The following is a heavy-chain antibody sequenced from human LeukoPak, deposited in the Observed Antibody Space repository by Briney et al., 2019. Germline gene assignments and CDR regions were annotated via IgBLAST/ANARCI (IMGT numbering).Heavy chain of an antibody. CDR1: GGSISSGGYS. D-gene: IGHD3-3*01. CDR2: IYHSGST. J-gene: IGHJ4*02. CDR3: ARGIGSGYLFDY. V-gene: IGHV4-30-2*01. Sequence: SQTLSLTCAVSGGSISSGGYSWSWIRQPPGKGLEWIGYIYHSGSTYYNPSLKSRVTISVDRSKNQFSLKLSSVTAADTAVYYCARGIGSGYLFDYWGQGTLVTVSS.